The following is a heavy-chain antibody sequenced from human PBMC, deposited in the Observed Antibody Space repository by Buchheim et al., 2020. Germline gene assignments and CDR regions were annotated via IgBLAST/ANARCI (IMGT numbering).Heavy chain of an antibody. CDR1: GFSFSSFP. Sequence: EVQLLESGGGLVRPGGSLRLSCAASGFSFSSFPMSWVRQAPGKGLEWVSDISGSGDSTYYADSVKGRVTISRDNSKNTLYLQMNTLRAEDTANYYCAKVSYCAGGTCYWGQGTL. V-gene: IGHV3-23*01. D-gene: IGHD2-8*02. CDR3: AKVSYCAGGTCY. J-gene: IGHJ4*02. CDR2: ISGSGDST.